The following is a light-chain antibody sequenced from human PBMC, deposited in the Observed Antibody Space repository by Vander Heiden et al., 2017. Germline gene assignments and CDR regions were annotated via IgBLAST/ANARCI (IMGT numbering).Light chain of an antibody. J-gene: IGKJ1*01. CDR2: DAS. V-gene: IGKV1-5*01. CDR3: QQYNSYPWT. Sequence: DIQMTQSPSTLPASVGDRPTLTCRASQSISSWLAWYQQKPGKAPKLLIYDASSLESGVPSRFSGSGSGTEFTLTISSLQPDDFATYYCQQYNSYPWTFGQGTKVEIK. CDR1: QSISSW.